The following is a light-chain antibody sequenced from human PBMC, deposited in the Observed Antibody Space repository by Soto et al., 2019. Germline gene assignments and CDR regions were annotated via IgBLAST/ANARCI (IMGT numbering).Light chain of an antibody. CDR3: CTYVGGGTLYV. Sequence: QSALTQPASVSGSPGQSITISCTGIGTFNLVSWYQQHPGKAPKLMIFEGSKRPSGVSNRFSGSKSGNSASLTISGLQAEDEADYYCCTYVGGGTLYVFGTGTKLTVL. J-gene: IGLJ1*01. CDR1: GTFNL. V-gene: IGLV2-23*01. CDR2: EGS.